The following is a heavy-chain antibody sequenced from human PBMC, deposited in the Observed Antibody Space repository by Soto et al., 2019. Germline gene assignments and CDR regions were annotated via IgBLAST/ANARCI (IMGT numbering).Heavy chain of an antibody. J-gene: IGHJ3*02. D-gene: IGHD6-13*01. CDR1: GYSFTSYW. CDR3: AQTKGAAAGDDAFDI. CDR2: IYPGDSDT. V-gene: IGHV5-51*01. Sequence: GESLKISCKGSGYSFTSYWIGWVRQMPGKGLEWMGIIYPGDSDTRYSPSFQGQVTISADKSISTAYLQWSSLKASDTAMYYCAQTKGAAAGDDAFDIWGQGTMVTVS.